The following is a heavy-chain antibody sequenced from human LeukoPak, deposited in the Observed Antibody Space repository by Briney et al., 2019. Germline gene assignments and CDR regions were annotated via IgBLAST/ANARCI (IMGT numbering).Heavy chain of an antibody. CDR2: IWYDGTNE. Sequence: GGSLRLSCAASGFTFNSYGMHWVRQAPGKGLEWVAVIWYDGTNEDYADSVKGRFTISRDNSKNTLYLQMTSLRAGDTAVYYCAKEARFWSGIWHFDYWGQGTLVTVPS. D-gene: IGHD3-3*01. V-gene: IGHV3-33*06. CDR3: AKEARFWSGIWHFDY. J-gene: IGHJ4*02. CDR1: GFTFNSYG.